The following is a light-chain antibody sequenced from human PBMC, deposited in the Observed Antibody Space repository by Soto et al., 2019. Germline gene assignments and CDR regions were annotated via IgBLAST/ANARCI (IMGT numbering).Light chain of an antibody. J-gene: IGKJ4*01. CDR3: QQYYSYPLT. CDR2: AAS. V-gene: IGKV1-8*01. Sequence: AIRMTQSPSSFSASTGDRVTITCRASQGISSYLAWYQQKPGKAPKLLIYAASTWHSGVPSRFSGSGSGADFTLTISCLQSEDFATYYCQQYYSYPLTFGGGTKVEIK. CDR1: QGISSY.